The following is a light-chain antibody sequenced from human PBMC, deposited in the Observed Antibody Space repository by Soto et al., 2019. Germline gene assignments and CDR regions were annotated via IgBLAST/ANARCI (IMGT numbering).Light chain of an antibody. J-gene: IGKJ1*01. CDR1: QSISYW. V-gene: IGKV1-5*03. CDR2: RAS. Sequence: DIQMTQSPSTLSASVGEGVTITCRASQSISYWLAWYQQKPGKAPKLLIYRASTLKSGVPSRFSGSGSGTEFTLTISSLQPDDFATYYCQHYNSYSEAFGQGTKVDIK. CDR3: QHYNSYSEA.